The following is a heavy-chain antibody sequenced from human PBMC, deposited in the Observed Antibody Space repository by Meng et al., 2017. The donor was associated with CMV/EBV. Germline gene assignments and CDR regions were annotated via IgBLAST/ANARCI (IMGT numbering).Heavy chain of an antibody. CDR3: ARDQWREIDY. Sequence: GESLKISCAASGFTFSSYSMSWVRQAPGKGLEWVSSITTVSSHMYYADSVKGRFTISRDNAKKSLYLQMNSLRAEDTAVYYCARDQWREIDYWGQGTLVTVSS. D-gene: IGHD6-19*01. V-gene: IGHV3-21*01. J-gene: IGHJ4*02. CDR2: ITTVSSHM. CDR1: GFTFSSYS.